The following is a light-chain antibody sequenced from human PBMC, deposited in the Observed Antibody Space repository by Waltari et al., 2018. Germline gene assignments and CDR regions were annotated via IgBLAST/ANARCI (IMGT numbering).Light chain of an antibody. CDR3: VQAVQLPYT. Sequence: DILFTQTPPSLSVTPGQPAPIPCKSSQSLLYSTGKSYVPWYLQRPGQSPQPLIYDISNRFSGVPDRFSGSGSGTDFTLRISRVEAEDVGVYYCVQAVQLPYTFGQGTRLEIK. CDR1: QSLLYSTGKSY. J-gene: IGKJ2*01. CDR2: DIS. V-gene: IGKV2-29*02.